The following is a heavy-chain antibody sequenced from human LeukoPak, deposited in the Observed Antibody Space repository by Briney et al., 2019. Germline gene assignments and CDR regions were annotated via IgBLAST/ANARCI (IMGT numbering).Heavy chain of an antibody. CDR3: AREPAAASTGAQDY. Sequence: ASVKVSCKASGYTFTGYYMHWVRQAPGQGLEWMGRINPNSGGTNYAQKFQGRVTMTGDTSIRTDYMELGRRRSYDTPVYDCAREPAAASTGAQDYSGQGTLVTVSS. J-gene: IGHJ4*02. D-gene: IGHD6-13*01. CDR1: GYTFTGYY. V-gene: IGHV1-2*06. CDR2: INPNSGGT.